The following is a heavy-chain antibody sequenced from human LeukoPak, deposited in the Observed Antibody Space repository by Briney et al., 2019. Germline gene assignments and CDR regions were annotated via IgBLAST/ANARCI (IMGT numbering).Heavy chain of an antibody. CDR2: IIPIFGTA. Sequence: GASVKVSCKASGGTFSSYAISWVRQAPGQGLEWMGGIIPIFGTANYAQKFQGRVTITADESTSTAYMELSSLRSEDTAVYYCASRGSENTIFGMVINYYGMDVWGQGTTVTVSS. CDR1: GGTFSSYA. V-gene: IGHV1-69*13. D-gene: IGHD3-3*01. CDR3: ASRGSENTIFGMVINYYGMDV. J-gene: IGHJ6*02.